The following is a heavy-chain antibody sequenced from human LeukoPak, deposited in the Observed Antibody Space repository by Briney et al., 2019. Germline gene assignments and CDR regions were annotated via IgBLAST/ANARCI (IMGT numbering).Heavy chain of an antibody. D-gene: IGHD5-18*01. CDR3: ARGLRGYSYGNNWFDP. CDR1: GYTFTGYY. J-gene: IGHJ5*02. Sequence: ASVKVSCKASGYTFTGYYMHWVRQAPGQGLEWMGSINPNSGGTNYAQKFQGWVTMTRDTSTSTAYMELSRLRSDDTAVYYCARGLRGYSYGNNWFDPWGQGTLVTVSS. V-gene: IGHV1-2*04. CDR2: INPNSGGT.